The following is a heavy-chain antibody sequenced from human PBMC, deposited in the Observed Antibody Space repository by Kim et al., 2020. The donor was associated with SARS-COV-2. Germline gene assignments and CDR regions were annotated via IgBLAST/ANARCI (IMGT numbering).Heavy chain of an antibody. J-gene: IGHJ4*02. CDR3: AKGERITMIVVVTLFDY. CDR1: GFTFSSYA. CDR2: ISGSGGST. V-gene: IGHV3-23*01. D-gene: IGHD3-22*01. Sequence: GGSLRLSCAASGFTFSSYAMSWVRQAPGKGLEWVSAISGSGGSTYYADSVKGRFTISRDNSKNTLYLQMNSLRAEDTAVYYCAKGERITMIVVVTLFDYWGQGSLVTVSS.